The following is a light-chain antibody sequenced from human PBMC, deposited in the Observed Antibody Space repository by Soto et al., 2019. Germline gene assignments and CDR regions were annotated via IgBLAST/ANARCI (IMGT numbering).Light chain of an antibody. V-gene: IGLV2-23*02. CDR2: EVS. CDR3: CSYAGSSTFAV. CDR1: SSDVGSYNL. J-gene: IGLJ2*01. Sequence: QSALTQPASVSGSPGQSITISCTGTSSDVGSYNLVSWYQQHPGEAPKLMIYEVSKRPSGVSNRFSGSKSGNTASLTISGLQAEDEADYYCCSYAGSSTFAVFGGGTKLTVL.